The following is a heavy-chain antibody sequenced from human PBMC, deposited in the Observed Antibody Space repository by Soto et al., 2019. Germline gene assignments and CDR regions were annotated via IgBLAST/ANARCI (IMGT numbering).Heavy chain of an antibody. D-gene: IGHD2-15*01. Sequence: QVQLVQSGAEVKKPGSSVKVSCKASGGTFSSYAISWVRQAPGQGLEWMGGIIPIFGTANYAQKFQGRFTITADESTSTAYMELSSLGSEDTAVYYSARDTNDCSGGSFLLRRQLRFDPCGQGTLVTVSS. J-gene: IGHJ5*02. CDR3: ARDTNDCSGGSFLLRRQLRFDP. CDR2: IIPIFGTA. CDR1: GGTFSSYA. V-gene: IGHV1-69*01.